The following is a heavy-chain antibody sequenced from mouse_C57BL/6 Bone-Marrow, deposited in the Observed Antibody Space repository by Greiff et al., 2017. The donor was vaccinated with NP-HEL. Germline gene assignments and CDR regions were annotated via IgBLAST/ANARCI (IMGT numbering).Heavy chain of an antibody. CDR1: GYTFTNYW. V-gene: IGHV1-63*01. CDR2: IYPGGGYT. Sequence: QVQLQQSGAELVRPGTSVKMSCKASGYTFTNYWIGWAKQRPGHGLEWIGDIYPGGGYTNYNEKFKGKATLTADKSSSIAYMQFSSLTSEDSAIYYCARLKPYYFDYWGQGTTLTVSS. CDR3: ARLKPYYFDY. J-gene: IGHJ2*01.